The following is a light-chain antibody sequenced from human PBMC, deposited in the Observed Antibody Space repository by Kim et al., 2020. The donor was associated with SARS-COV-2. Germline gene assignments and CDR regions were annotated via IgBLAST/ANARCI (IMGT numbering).Light chain of an antibody. J-gene: IGKJ4*01. CDR2: GAS. CDR1: HDISNH. Sequence: DIQMTQSPSSLSASVGDRVTITCRASHDISNHLAWFQHKPGEAPKSLIYGASRLERGVSSKFSGSGSGTEFTLTITSLQPEDFAFYYCQQYKSSPQTFGAGTKVEI. V-gene: IGKV1-16*02. CDR3: QQYKSSPQT.